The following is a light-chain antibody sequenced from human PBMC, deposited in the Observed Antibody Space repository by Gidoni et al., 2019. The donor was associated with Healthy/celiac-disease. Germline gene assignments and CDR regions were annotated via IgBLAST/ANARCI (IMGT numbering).Light chain of an antibody. CDR1: QSVSSY. V-gene: IGKV3-11*01. Sequence: EIVLTQSPATLSLSPGESATLSCRASQSVSSYLAWYQQKPGQAPRLLIYDASNRATGIPARFSGSGSGTDFPLTISRLAPEDFAVYYCQQRSTWLTFGGGTKVEIK. J-gene: IGKJ4*01. CDR3: QQRSTWLT. CDR2: DAS.